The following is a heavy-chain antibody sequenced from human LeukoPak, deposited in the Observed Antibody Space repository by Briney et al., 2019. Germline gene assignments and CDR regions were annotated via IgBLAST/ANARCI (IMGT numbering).Heavy chain of an antibody. V-gene: IGHV5-51*01. CDR3: ATTLIAARPYDFDY. J-gene: IGHJ4*02. CDR1: GYSFTSYW. CDR2: IYPGDSDT. D-gene: IGHD6-6*01. Sequence: GESLKISCKGSGYSFTSYWIGWVRQMLGKGLEWMGIIYPGDSDTRYSPSFQGQVTVSADKSISTAYLQWSSLKASDTAMYYCATTLIAARPYDFDYWGQGTLVTVSS.